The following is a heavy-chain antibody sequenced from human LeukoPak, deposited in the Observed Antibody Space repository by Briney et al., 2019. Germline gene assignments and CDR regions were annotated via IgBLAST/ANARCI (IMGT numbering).Heavy chain of an antibody. Sequence: ASVKVSCKASGGTFSSYAISWVQQAPGQGLEWMGGIIPIFGTANYAQKLQGRVTITADESTSTAYMELSSLRSEDTAVYYCARGAEAIPGPNWFDPWGQGTLVTVSS. CDR3: ARGAEAIPGPNWFDP. CDR2: IIPIFGTA. CDR1: GGTFSSYA. J-gene: IGHJ5*02. D-gene: IGHD6-25*01. V-gene: IGHV1-69*13.